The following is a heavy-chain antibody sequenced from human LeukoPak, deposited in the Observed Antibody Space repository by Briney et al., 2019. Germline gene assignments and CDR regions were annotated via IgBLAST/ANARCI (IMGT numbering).Heavy chain of an antibody. CDR3: AKGLYDSSGLAAFDI. CDR2: ISYDGSNK. CDR1: GFTFSSYG. J-gene: IGHJ3*02. V-gene: IGHV3-30*18. D-gene: IGHD3-22*01. Sequence: PGGSLRLSCAASGFTFSSYGMHWVRQAPGKGLEWVAVISYDGSNKYYADSVKGRFTISRDNSKNTLYLQMNSLRAEDTAVYYCAKGLYDSSGLAAFDIWGQGTMVTVSS.